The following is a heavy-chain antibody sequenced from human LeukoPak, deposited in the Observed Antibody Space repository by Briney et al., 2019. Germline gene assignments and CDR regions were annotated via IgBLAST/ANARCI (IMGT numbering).Heavy chain of an antibody. J-gene: IGHJ6*03. CDR2: IYTSGST. D-gene: IGHD3-10*01. CDR3: AREGYGSGSYYNFYYYYYMDV. V-gene: IGHV4-61*02. CDR1: GGSISSGSYY. Sequence: SETLSLTCTVSGGSISSGSYYWSWIRQPAGKGLEWIGRIYTSGSTNYNPSLKSRVTISVDTSKNQFSLKLSSVTAADTAVYYCAREGYGSGSYYNFYYYYYMDVWGQGTLVTVSS.